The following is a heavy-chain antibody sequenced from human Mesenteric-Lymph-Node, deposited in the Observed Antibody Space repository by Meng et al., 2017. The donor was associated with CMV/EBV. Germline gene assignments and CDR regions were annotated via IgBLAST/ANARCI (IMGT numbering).Heavy chain of an antibody. V-gene: IGHV3-30*02. CDR2: IHYDGNNK. CDR3: ARDYSILTIFGMVAGH. D-gene: IGHD3-3*01. CDR1: GFTFNSYG. J-gene: IGHJ4*02. Sequence: GGSLRLSCAASGFTFNSYGMQWVRQAPGKGLEWVAFIHYDGNNKYYATSVRGRFTISRDNSKNTLFLQMNGLTSEDTATYYCARDYSILTIFGMVAGHWGRGTLVTVSS.